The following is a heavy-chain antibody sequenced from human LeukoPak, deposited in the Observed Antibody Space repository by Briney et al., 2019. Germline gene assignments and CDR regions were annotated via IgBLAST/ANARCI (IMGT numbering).Heavy chain of an antibody. CDR3: ARSGPGDY. CDR1: GGSISSGSYY. Sequence: SQTLSLTCTVSGGSISSGSYYWSWIRQPAGKGLEWIGRIYTSGSTNYNPSLKSRVTISVDTSKNQFSLKLGSVTAADTTVYYCARSGPGDYWGQGTLVTVSS. CDR2: IYTSGST. D-gene: IGHD7-27*01. J-gene: IGHJ4*02. V-gene: IGHV4-61*02.